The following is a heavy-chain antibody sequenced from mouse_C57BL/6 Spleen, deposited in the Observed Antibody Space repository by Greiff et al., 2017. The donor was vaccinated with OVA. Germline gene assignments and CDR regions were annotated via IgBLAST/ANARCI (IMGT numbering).Heavy chain of an antibody. CDR2: IYPGSGST. D-gene: IGHD1-1*01. J-gene: IGHJ1*03. CDR1: GYTFTSYW. V-gene: IGHV1-55*01. CDR3: ARPGSSLSYWYIHV. Sequence: VQLQQPGAELVKPGASVKMSCKASGYTFTSYWITWVKPRPGKGLEWIGDIYPGSGSTNYNEKFKSKATLTVDTSSSTAYMQLSSLTSEDSAVYYCARPGSSLSYWYIHVWGTGTTSTVSS.